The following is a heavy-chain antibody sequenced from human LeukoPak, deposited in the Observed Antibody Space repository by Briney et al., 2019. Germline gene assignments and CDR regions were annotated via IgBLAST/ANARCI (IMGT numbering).Heavy chain of an antibody. V-gene: IGHV3-9*01. Sequence: GGSLRLSCAASGFTFDGYAMHWVRQAPGKGLEWVSGISWNSGSIGYADSVKGRFTISRDNAKNSLYLQMNSLRAEDTALYYCAKDLFTYYYGSGSYLHGMDVWGQGTTVTVSS. CDR1: GFTFDGYA. CDR3: AKDLFTYYYGSGSYLHGMDV. CDR2: ISWNSGSI. J-gene: IGHJ6*02. D-gene: IGHD3-10*01.